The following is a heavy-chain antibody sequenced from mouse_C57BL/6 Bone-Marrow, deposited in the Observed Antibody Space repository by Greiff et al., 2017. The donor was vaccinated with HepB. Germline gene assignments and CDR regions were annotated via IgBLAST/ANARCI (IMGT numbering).Heavy chain of an antibody. J-gene: IGHJ3*01. D-gene: IGHD2-3*01. V-gene: IGHV6-3*01. Sequence: EVKLQESGGGWLQPGGSMKLPCVAPGFTFSNYGWNWFSQSPERGLKWVAKIRLKSDNYATHYAESVKGRFTISRDDSKSIVYLQMNNLRAEDTGIYYCTGGLLREAYWGQGTLVTVSA. CDR1: GFTFSNYG. CDR3: TGGLLREAY. CDR2: IRLKSDNYAT.